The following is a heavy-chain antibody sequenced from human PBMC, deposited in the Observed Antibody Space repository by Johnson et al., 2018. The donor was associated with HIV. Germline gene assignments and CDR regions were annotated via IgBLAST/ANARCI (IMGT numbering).Heavy chain of an antibody. CDR2: ISWNSGSI. CDR1: GFTFDDYA. J-gene: IGHJ3*02. Sequence: LVESGGGLVQPGRSLRLSCAASGFTFDDYAMHWVRQAPGKGLEWVSGISWNSGSIGYADSVKGRFTISRYNANNSLYLQMNSLRAEDTAVYYCAREFGDLRAFDIWGQGTMVTVSS. CDR3: AREFGDLRAFDI. D-gene: IGHD3-16*01. V-gene: IGHV3-9*01.